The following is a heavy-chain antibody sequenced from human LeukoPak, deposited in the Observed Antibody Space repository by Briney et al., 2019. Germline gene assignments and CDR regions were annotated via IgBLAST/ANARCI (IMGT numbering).Heavy chain of an antibody. J-gene: IGHJ1*01. CDR2: IYSGGRS. D-gene: IGHD5-12*01. CDR1: GFTFSSTY. Sequence: GGSLRLSCAASGFTFSSTYMSWVRQAPGKGLEWVSVIYSGGRSYYADSVKGRFTISRDNSTNMLYLQMNSLRAEDTALYYCVGNKGYAALFQHWGQGTLVTVSS. CDR3: VGNKGYAALFQH. V-gene: IGHV3-66*01.